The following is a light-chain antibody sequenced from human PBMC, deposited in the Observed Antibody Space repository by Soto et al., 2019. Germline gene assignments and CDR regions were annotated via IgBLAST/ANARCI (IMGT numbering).Light chain of an antibody. Sequence: EIVLTQSPGTLSLSPGERATLSCRASQSVSSSYSAWYQQKPGQAPRLLIYDASSRATGIPDRFSGSGSGTDFTLTISRLEPEDFAVYYCQQFGSSLYTFGQGTKLEIK. CDR1: QSVSSSY. CDR3: QQFGSSLYT. CDR2: DAS. J-gene: IGKJ2*01. V-gene: IGKV3-20*01.